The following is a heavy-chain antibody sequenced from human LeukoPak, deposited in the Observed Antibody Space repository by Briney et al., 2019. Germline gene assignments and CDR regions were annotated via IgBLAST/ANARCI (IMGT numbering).Heavy chain of an antibody. J-gene: IGHJ3*02. CDR1: GYTFTSYG. CDR2: ISAYNGNT. D-gene: IGHD2-2*01. Sequence: GASVKVSCKASGYTFTSYGISWVRQAPGQGLEWMGWISAYNGNTNYAQKLQGRVTITADKSTSTAYMELSSLRSEDTAVYYCATGLVPAAMNAFDIWGQGTMVTVSS. V-gene: IGHV1-18*01. CDR3: ATGLVPAAMNAFDI.